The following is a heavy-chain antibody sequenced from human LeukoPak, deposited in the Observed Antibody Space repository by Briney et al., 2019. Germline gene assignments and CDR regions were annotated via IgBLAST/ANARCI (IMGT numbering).Heavy chain of an antibody. CDR1: GGSISSGHYY. CDR2: IYYSGST. Sequence: SQTLSLTCTVSGGSISSGHYYWSWIRQHPGKGLEWIGYIYYSGSTYYNPSLKSRVTISVDTSKNQFSLKLSSVTAADTAVYYCARMKLGYCSGGSCYRLGGAFDIWGQGTMVTVSS. V-gene: IGHV4-30-4*08. J-gene: IGHJ3*02. CDR3: ARMKLGYCSGGSCYRLGGAFDI. D-gene: IGHD2-15*01.